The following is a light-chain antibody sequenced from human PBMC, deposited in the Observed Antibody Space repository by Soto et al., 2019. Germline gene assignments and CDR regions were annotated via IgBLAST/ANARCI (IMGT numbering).Light chain of an antibody. J-gene: IGKJ1*01. Sequence: DIVMTQSPDSLAVSLGERATINCKSSQSVLHSPNNKNYLAWYQQKPGQPPKLLVYWASARASGVPDRFSGSGSGTDFSLTISSLQAEDVAVYYCQQYLIPPRAFGHGTKVEIK. CDR2: WAS. V-gene: IGKV4-1*01. CDR3: QQYLIPPRA. CDR1: QSVLHSPNNKNY.